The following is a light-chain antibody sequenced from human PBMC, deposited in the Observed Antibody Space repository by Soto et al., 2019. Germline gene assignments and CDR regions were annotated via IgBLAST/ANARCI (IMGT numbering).Light chain of an antibody. CDR3: SSYAGSNSYV. CDR1: SRDVGGYES. V-gene: IGLV2-8*01. Sequence: QSALTQPPSASGSPGQSVTISCTGTSRDVGGYESVAWYQQLPGKAPKLVVNEVKKRPPGVPDRFSGSKSGNTASLTVSGLQAEDEADYYCSSYAGSNSYVFGSGTKLTVL. J-gene: IGLJ1*01. CDR2: EVK.